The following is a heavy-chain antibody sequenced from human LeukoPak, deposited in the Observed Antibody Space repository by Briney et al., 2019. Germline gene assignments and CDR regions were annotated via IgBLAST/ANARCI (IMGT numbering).Heavy chain of an antibody. CDR1: GGSFSGYY. CDR3: AKEDTAMEIDY. J-gene: IGHJ4*02. CDR2: INHSGST. D-gene: IGHD5-18*01. Sequence: SETLSLTCAVYGGSFSGYYWSWIRQPPGKGLEWIGEINHSGSTNYNPSLKSRVTISVDTSKNQFSLKLSSVTAADTAVYYCAKEDTAMEIDYWGQGTLVTVSS. V-gene: IGHV4-34*01.